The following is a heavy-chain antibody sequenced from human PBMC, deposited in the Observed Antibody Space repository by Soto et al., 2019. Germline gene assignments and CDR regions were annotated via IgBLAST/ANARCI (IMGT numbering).Heavy chain of an antibody. V-gene: IGHV4-59*01. J-gene: IGHJ5*02. D-gene: IGHD2-21*02. Sequence: SETLSLTCAVSGGSISSYYWSWIRQPPGKGLEWIGYIYYSGSTNYNPSLKSRVTISVDTSKNQFSLKLSSVTAADTAVYYCARATLAYCGGDCYSPWFDPWGQG. CDR3: ARATLAYCGGDCYSPWFDP. CDR1: GGSISSYY. CDR2: IYYSGST.